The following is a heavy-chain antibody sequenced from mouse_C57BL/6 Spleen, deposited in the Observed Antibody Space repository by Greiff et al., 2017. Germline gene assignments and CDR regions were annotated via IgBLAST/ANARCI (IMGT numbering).Heavy chain of an antibody. CDR3: SRRDYTIFYLDY. V-gene: IGHV1-47*01. Sequence: VQLQQSGAELVKPGASVKVSCKASGYTFTTYSIEWVKQNPGKGLEWIGSFHPYNDDTKYNEKFKGKATLTVEKSSSTAYLELSRLTSEDSAIYYCSRRDYTIFYLDYWGQGTTLTVSS. CDR1: GYTFTTYS. J-gene: IGHJ2*01. D-gene: IGHD2-13*01. CDR2: FHPYNDDT.